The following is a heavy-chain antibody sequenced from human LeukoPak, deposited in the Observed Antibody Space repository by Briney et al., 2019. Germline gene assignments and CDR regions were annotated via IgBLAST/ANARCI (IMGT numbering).Heavy chain of an antibody. J-gene: IGHJ4*02. D-gene: IGHD3-10*01. CDR3: AKGPYYGSGTLDY. CDR1: GFTFSSYG. Sequence: PGGSLRLSCAASGFTFSSYGMSWVRQAPGKGLEWVSAISGSGGSTYYADSVKGRFTISRDNSKNTLYLQMDSLRADDTAVYYCAKGPYYGSGTLDYWGQGTLVTVSS. CDR2: ISGSGGST. V-gene: IGHV3-23*01.